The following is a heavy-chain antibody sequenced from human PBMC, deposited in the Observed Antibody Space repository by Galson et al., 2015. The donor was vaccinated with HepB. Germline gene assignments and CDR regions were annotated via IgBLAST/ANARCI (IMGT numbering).Heavy chain of an antibody. CDR2: ISGSGGST. J-gene: IGHJ4*02. D-gene: IGHD3-10*01. V-gene: IGHV3-23*01. CDR3: ANTGIEEGGFGELTQYYFDY. Sequence: SLRLSCAASGFTFSSYAMSWVRQAPGKGLEWVSAISGSGGSTYYADSVKGRFTISRDNSKNTLYLQMNSLRAEDTAVYYCANTGIEEGGFGELTQYYFDYWGQGTLVTVSS. CDR1: GFTFSSYA.